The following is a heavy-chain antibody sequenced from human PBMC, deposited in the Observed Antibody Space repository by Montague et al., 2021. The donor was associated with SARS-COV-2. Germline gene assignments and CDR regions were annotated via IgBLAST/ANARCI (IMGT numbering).Heavy chain of an antibody. V-gene: IGHV3-53*01. D-gene: IGHD2-8*01. Sequence: SLRLSCAASGFIASNKYMSWVRQAAGKGLDWVSIIYPDGSTYYSDSLKGRFTISRDNSKNTLYLQMNDLEPEDTAVYYCATSGAPNLGDSWGQGTLVTVSS. CDR3: ATSGAPNLGDS. CDR1: GFIASNKY. J-gene: IGHJ4*02. CDR2: IYPDGST.